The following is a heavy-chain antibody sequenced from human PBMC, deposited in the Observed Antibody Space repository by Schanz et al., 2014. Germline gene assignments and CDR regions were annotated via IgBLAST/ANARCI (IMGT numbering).Heavy chain of an antibody. CDR3: ARARYTGYDCSGY. D-gene: IGHD5-12*01. CDR2: INPNSGET. V-gene: IGHV1-2*02. Sequence: QVQLVQSGAEVKKLGASVKVSCLASGYSFTEYFLHWVRQAPGQGLEWMGWINPNSGETNYEQKFKGRVTLTSDTSISTAFMELSGLTSDDTATYFCARARYTGYDCSGYWGQGTLLIVSS. J-gene: IGHJ4*02. CDR1: GYSFTEYF.